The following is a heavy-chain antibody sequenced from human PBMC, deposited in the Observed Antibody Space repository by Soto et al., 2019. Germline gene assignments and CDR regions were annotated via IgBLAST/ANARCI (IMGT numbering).Heavy chain of an antibody. D-gene: IGHD4-17*01. CDR1: GFTFSSYS. J-gene: IGHJ4*02. V-gene: IGHV3-48*01. Sequence: EVQLVESGGGLVQPGGSLRLSCAASGFTFSSYSMNWVRQAPGKGLEWVSYISSSSSTIYYADSVKGRFTISRDNAKNSQYMQMNSLRAEDTAVYYWARDKKATVTSPFDYGGQGTLVTVSS. CDR3: ARDKKATVTSPFDY. CDR2: ISSSSSTI.